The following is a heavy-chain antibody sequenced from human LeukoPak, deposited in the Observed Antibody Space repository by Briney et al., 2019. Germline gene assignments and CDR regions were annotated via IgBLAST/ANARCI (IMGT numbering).Heavy chain of an antibody. V-gene: IGHV4-4*02. CDR2: IYHSGST. D-gene: IGHD2-2*01. J-gene: IGHJ4*02. CDR3: ARLVYCDSTGCSPRDY. CDR1: GGSISSNDW. Sequence: PSGTLSLTCAVSGGSISSNDWWSWVRQPPGKGLEWIGEIYHSGSTNYNPSLKSRVTISVDKSKNQFSLKLSSVTAADTAVYYCARLVYCDSTGCSPRDYWGQGTLVTVSS.